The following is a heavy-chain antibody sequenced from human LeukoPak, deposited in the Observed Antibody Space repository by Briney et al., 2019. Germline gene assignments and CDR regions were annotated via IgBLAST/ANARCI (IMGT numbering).Heavy chain of an antibody. Sequence: GGSLRLSCAASGFTFSSYAMSWVRQAPGKGLEWVGYIRSRAYGGAAEYAASVKGRFTITRDDSKSIAYLQMSSLNIEDTAVYYCAAPSGFDYWGQGTLVTVSS. D-gene: IGHD6-25*01. CDR1: GFTFSSYA. CDR2: IRSRAYGGAA. V-gene: IGHV3-49*04. J-gene: IGHJ4*02. CDR3: AAPSGFDY.